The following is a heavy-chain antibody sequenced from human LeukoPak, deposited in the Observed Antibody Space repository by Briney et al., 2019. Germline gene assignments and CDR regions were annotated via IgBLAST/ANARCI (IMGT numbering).Heavy chain of an antibody. CDR1: GFTFSSYS. Sequence: PGGSLRLSCAASGFTFSSYSMNWVRQAPGKGLEWVSSISSSSSYIYYADSVKGRFTISRDNAKNSLYLQMNSLRAEDTAVYYCARDYKYDYVWGSYRYTLWFDYWGQGTLVTVSS. D-gene: IGHD3-16*02. V-gene: IGHV3-21*01. J-gene: IGHJ4*02. CDR2: ISSSSSYI. CDR3: ARDYKYDYVWGSYRYTLWFDY.